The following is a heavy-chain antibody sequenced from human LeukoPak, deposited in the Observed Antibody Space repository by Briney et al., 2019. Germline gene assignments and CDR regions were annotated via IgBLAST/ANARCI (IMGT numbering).Heavy chain of an antibody. Sequence: GASVKVSCKASGYTFTSYYMHWVRHAPGQGLEWKGIINPSGGSTSYAQKFQGRVTMTRDTSTSTVYMELSSLRSEDTAVYYCARYLFGEFDYWGQGTLVTVSS. J-gene: IGHJ4*02. V-gene: IGHV1-46*01. CDR2: INPSGGST. D-gene: IGHD3-10*01. CDR3: ARYLFGEFDY. CDR1: GYTFTSYY.